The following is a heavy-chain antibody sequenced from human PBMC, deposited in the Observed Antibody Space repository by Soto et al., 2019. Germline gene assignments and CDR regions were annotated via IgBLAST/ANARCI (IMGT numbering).Heavy chain of an antibody. J-gene: IGHJ1*01. CDR3: ARAVSTESTTSFGH. V-gene: IGHV1-3*01. D-gene: IGHD3-16*01. CDR1: GYTFSSYA. Sequence: ASVKVSCKASGYTFSSYAMNWVRQAPGQRLEWMGWINAGNGNTKYSQKFQGRVTITRDTSAGTAYMELSSLRSEDTPVYSCARAVSTESTTSFGHWREGTVVTV. CDR2: INAGNGNT.